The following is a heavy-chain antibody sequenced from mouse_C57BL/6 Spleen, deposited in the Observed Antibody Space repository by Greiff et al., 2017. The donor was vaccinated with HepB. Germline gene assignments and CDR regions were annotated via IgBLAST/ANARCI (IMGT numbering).Heavy chain of an antibody. CDR2: IRSKSNNYAT. Sequence: EVKLLESGGGLVQPQGSLKLSCAASGFSFNTYAMNWVRQAPGKGLEWVARIRSKSNNYATYYADSVKDRFTISRDDSESMLYLQMNNLKTEDTAMYYCVRHKGGYYDYFDYWGQGTTLTVSS. CDR1: GFSFNTYA. J-gene: IGHJ2*01. V-gene: IGHV10-1*01. CDR3: VRHKGGYYDYFDY. D-gene: IGHD2-3*01.